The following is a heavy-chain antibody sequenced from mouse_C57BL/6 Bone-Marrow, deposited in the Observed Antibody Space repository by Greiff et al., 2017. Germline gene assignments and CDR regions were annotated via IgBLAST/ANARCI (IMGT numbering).Heavy chain of an antibody. J-gene: IGHJ4*01. Sequence: VQLQQSGAELVKPGASVKLSCKASGYTFTSYWMHWVKQRPGQGLEWIGMIHPNSGSTNYNEKFKSKATLTVDKSSSTAYMQLSSLTSEDSAVYYWERGYGSIYYYAMDYWGQGTSVTVSS. D-gene: IGHD1-1*01. CDR1: GYTFTSYW. CDR2: IHPNSGST. V-gene: IGHV1-64*01. CDR3: ERGYGSIYYYAMDY.